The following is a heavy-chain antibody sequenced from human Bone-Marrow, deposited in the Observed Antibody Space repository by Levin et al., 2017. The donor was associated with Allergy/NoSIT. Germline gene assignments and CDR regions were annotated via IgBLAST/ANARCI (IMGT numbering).Heavy chain of an antibody. CDR2: LNEDGSEK. CDR3: AGGDLDY. CDR1: GYIFSTNW. J-gene: IGHJ4*02. V-gene: IGHV3-7*01. Sequence: GGSLRLSCVVSGYIFSTNWMSWVRQAPGKGLEWVATLNEDGSEKYYVDSVKGRFTISRDNAKRSLNLGMDSLRVEDTALYYCAGGDLDYWGQGALVTVSS.